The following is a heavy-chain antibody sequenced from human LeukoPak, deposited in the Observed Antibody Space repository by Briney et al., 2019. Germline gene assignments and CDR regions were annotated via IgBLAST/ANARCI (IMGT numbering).Heavy chain of an antibody. J-gene: IGHJ4*02. V-gene: IGHV4-31*03. D-gene: IGHD4-23*01. CDR1: GGSISSGGYY. CDR2: IYYSGST. CDR3: AREVTTVVIPEYYFDY. Sequence: PSETLSLTCTVSGGSISSGGYYWSWIRQHPGKGLEWIGYIYYSGSTYYNPSLKSRVTISVDTSKNQFSLKLSSVTAADTAVYYCAREVTTVVIPEYYFDYWGQGTLVTVSS.